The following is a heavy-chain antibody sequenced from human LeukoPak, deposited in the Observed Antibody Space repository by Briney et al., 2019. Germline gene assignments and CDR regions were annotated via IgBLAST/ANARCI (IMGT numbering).Heavy chain of an antibody. CDR2: THKSRTH. V-gene: IGHV4-38-2*02. Sequence: SETLSLTCSVSGFSISSGYYWAWIRQPPGKGLEWVASTHKSRTHNYSPSLRSRVTISVDTSKNQFSLKMSSVTAADTAVYYCARGTYYYDSSGQNFDYWGQGTLVTVSS. D-gene: IGHD3-22*01. J-gene: IGHJ4*02. CDR1: GFSISSGYY. CDR3: ARGTYYYDSSGQNFDY.